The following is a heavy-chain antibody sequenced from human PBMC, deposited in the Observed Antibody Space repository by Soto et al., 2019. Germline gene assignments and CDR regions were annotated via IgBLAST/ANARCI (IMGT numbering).Heavy chain of an antibody. Sequence: GASLKISCKASGYTFTSQWIGCVRQKHGIGLEWMGLIFPGDSDTRYSPSFQGQVTISADKSISTAFLQWSSLEASDTAMYYCARLVDGYPGYWGQGTLVTVSS. D-gene: IGHD5-12*01. V-gene: IGHV5-51*01. CDR3: ARLVDGYPGY. J-gene: IGHJ4*02. CDR2: IFPGDSDT. CDR1: GYTFTSQW.